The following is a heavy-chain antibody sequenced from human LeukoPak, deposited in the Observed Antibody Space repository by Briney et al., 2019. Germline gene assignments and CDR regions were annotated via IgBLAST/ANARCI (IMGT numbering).Heavy chain of an antibody. J-gene: IGHJ5*02. Sequence: GASVKVSCKASGYTFTGYYMHWVRQAPGQGLEWIGRINPNSGGTNYAQKFQGRVTMTRDTSISTAYMELSRLRSDDTAVYYCARQTGVIKAAADTHWFDPWGQGTLVTVSS. CDR1: GYTFTGYY. CDR2: INPNSGGT. CDR3: ARQTGVIKAAADTHWFDP. D-gene: IGHD6-13*01. V-gene: IGHV1-2*06.